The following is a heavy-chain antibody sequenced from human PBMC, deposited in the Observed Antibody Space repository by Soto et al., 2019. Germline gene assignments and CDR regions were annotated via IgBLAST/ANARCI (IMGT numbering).Heavy chain of an antibody. CDR3: ASSQSTYYYGSGSYFTHDY. V-gene: IGHV4-39*01. CDR2: IYYSGST. Sequence: QLQLQESGPGLVKPSETLSLTCTVSGGSISSSSYYWGWIRQPPGKGLEWIGSIYYSGSTYYNPSLKSRVTISVDTSKNQFSLKLSSVTAADTAVYYCASSQSTYYYGSGSYFTHDYWGQGTLVTVSS. CDR1: GGSISSSSYY. D-gene: IGHD3-10*01. J-gene: IGHJ4*02.